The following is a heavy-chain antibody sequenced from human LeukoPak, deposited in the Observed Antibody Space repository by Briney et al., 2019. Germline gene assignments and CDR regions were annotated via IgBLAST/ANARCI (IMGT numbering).Heavy chain of an antibody. CDR1: GFTFSDYY. Sequence: PGGSLRLSCAASGFTFSDYYMSWIRQAPGKGLEWVSYISSSSSYTNYADSVKGRFTISRDNAKNSLYLQMNSLRAEDTAVHYCARDQGLLVVAGRFGYWGQGTLVTVSS. J-gene: IGHJ4*02. V-gene: IGHV3-11*06. CDR2: ISSSSSYT. D-gene: IGHD6-19*01. CDR3: ARDQGLLVVAGRFGY.